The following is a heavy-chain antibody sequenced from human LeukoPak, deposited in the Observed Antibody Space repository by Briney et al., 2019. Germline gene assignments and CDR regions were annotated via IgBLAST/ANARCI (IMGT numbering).Heavy chain of an antibody. Sequence: PGGSLRLSCASSGFSFSDYYMSWIRQAPGKGLEWVSYIGNSGNPIYYADSVKGRFTISRDNAKNSLYLQMNSLRAEDTAVYYCAKLHNLNSDYWGQGTLVTVSS. D-gene: IGHD1-14*01. J-gene: IGHJ4*02. CDR3: AKLHNLNSDY. V-gene: IGHV3-11*01. CDR1: GFSFSDYY. CDR2: IGNSGNPI.